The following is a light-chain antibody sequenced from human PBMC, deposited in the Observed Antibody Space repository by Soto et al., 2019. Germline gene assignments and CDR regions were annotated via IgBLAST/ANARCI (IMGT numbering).Light chain of an antibody. Sequence: QSVLTQPPSVSGAPGQRVTISCTGSSSNVGAGYDVHWYQQLPGTAPKLLIYGNSNRPSGVPDRFSGSKSGTSASLAITGLQAEDDSDYYCQSSDSNLLCPSVFGAGTNLTVL. J-gene: IGLJ1*01. CDR2: GNS. CDR3: QSSDSNLLCPSV. V-gene: IGLV1-40*01. CDR1: SSNVGAGYD.